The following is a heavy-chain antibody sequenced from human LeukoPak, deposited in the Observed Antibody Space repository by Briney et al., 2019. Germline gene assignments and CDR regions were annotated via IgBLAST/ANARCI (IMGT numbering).Heavy chain of an antibody. CDR1: GDSISTYY. J-gene: IGHJ5*02. CDR2: ISYTGST. D-gene: IGHD6-19*01. CDR3: ARRCSGDSGHWLDP. V-gene: IGHV4-59*08. Sequence: SETLSLTCTVSGDSISTYYWSWIQQAPGRGLEWIGSISYTGSTNYNPSLKSRVTISADTSKNQVSLKVSSVTAADTALYYCARRCSGDSGHWLDPWGQGILVTVSS.